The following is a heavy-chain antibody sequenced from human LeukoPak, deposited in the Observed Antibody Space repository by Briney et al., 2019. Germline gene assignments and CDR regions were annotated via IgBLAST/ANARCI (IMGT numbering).Heavy chain of an antibody. CDR3: ARDFAAGFDY. CDR1: GFTFSSYN. Sequence: GGSLRLSCAASGFTFSSYNLHWVRHAPGRGLEWVAVDGRYKIYGDSVKGRFTISRDDSKSTMYLQMNSLRVEDTAVYYCARDFAAGFDYWGQGTLVTVSS. J-gene: IGHJ4*02. CDR2: DGRYK. D-gene: IGHD1-14*01. V-gene: IGHV3-33*01.